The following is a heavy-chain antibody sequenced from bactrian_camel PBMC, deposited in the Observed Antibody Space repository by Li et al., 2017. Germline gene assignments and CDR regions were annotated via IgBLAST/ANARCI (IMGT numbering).Heavy chain of an antibody. V-gene: IGHV3S9*01. CDR2: IDSDGST. Sequence: VQLVESGGGSAQTGGSLRLSCAASGYTYSTYCMGWFRKVTGKEREGVAVIDSDGSTTYAASVKGRFTISQDNARSTLYLQLNSLKTEDTAVYYCASQLPFGSRTYGGLWYRSGLPMWRGYNYWGQGTQVTVS. CDR1: GYTYSTYC. D-gene: IGHD6*01. CDR3: ASQLPFGSRTYGGLWYRSGLPMWRGYNY. J-gene: IGHJ4*01.